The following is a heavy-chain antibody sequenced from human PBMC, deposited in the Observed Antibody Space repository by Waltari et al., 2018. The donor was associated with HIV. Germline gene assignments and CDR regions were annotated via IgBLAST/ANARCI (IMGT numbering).Heavy chain of an antibody. CDR3: AKDRGVYQLLFDY. J-gene: IGHJ4*02. D-gene: IGHD2-2*01. CDR1: GYTFTSYY. CDR2: INPSGGST. V-gene: IGHV1-46*01. Sequence: QVQLVQSGAEVKKPGASVKVSCKASGYTFTSYYMHWVRQAPGQGLEWMGIINPSGGSTSYAQKFQGRVTMTRDTSTSTVYMELSSLRAEDTAVYYCAKDRGVYQLLFDYWGQGTLVTVSS.